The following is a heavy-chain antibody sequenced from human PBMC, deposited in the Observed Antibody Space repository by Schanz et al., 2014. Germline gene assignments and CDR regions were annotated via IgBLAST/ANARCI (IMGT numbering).Heavy chain of an antibody. CDR2: IYSGGST. J-gene: IGHJ6*02. CDR3: ARPLGPNYYYYGLDV. Sequence: VQLVESGGGVVQPGGSLRLSCAASGFTFSNYWMSWVRQAPGKGLEWVSVIYSGGSTYYADSVKGRFTISRDNSKNTLYLQMNSLRAEDTAVYYCARPLGPNYYYYGLDVWGQGTTVTVSS. CDR1: GFTFSNYW. V-gene: IGHV3-66*04.